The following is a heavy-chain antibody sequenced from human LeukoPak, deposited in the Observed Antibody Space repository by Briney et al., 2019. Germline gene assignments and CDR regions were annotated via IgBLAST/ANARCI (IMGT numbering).Heavy chain of an antibody. V-gene: IGHV4-39*07. CDR2: IYYSGNT. Sequence: PSETLSLTCTVSGGSISSSSYHWGWVRQPPGKGLEWIGSIYYSGNTYYSPSLKSRVTISVDTSKNQSSLKLTSVTAADTAVYYCARAHYGDRRISDYWGQGTLVTVSS. J-gene: IGHJ4*02. D-gene: IGHD4-17*01. CDR3: ARAHYGDRRISDY. CDR1: GGSISSSSYH.